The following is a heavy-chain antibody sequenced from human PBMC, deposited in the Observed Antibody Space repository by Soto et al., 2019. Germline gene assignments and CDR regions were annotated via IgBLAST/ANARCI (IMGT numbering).Heavy chain of an antibody. CDR2: IYHSGST. CDR1: GGSISSSNW. J-gene: IGHJ4*02. D-gene: IGHD6-6*01. Sequence: SETLSLTCAVSGGSISSSNWWSWVRQPPGKGLEWIGEIYHSGSTNYNTSLKSRVTISVDKSKNQFSLKLSSVTAADTAVYYCAREGEYSSSSLDEYYFDYWGQGTLVTVSS. CDR3: AREGEYSSSSLDEYYFDY. V-gene: IGHV4-4*02.